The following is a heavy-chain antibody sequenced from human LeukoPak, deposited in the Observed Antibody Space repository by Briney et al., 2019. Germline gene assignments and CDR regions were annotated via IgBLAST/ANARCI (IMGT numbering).Heavy chain of an antibody. J-gene: IGHJ5*02. CDR1: GYTFTSYY. V-gene: IGHV1-46*01. Sequence: ASVKVSCKASGYTFTSYYMHWVRQAPGQGLEWMGIINPSGGSTSYAQKFQGRVTMTRDTSTSTVYMELSSLRSEDTAVYYCARDRTRSGSYEGWFDPWGQGTLVTVSS. D-gene: IGHD1-26*01. CDR3: ARDRTRSGSYEGWFDP. CDR2: INPSGGST.